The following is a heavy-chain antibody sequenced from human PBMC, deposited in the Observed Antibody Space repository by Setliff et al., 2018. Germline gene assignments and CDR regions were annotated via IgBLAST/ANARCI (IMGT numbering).Heavy chain of an antibody. CDR1: GASFSDYY. CDR2: INHSGST. CDR3: ARDRTAYTYGLDV. Sequence: SETLSLTCTVYGASFSDYYWGWIRQPPGKGLEWIAEINHSGSTNYNPSLKSRVTISVDTSNNQFVLNLKAVTAADTAVYYCARDRTAYTYGLDVWGQGTTVTVSS. J-gene: IGHJ6*02. V-gene: IGHV4-34*01. D-gene: IGHD3-16*01.